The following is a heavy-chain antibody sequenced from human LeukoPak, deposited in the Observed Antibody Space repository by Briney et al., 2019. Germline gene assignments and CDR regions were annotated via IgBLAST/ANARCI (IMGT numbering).Heavy chain of an antibody. J-gene: IGHJ4*02. CDR2: INSDGSST. V-gene: IGHV3-74*01. CDR3: ARDRGGMYGSGSYDY. Sequence: GGSLRLSCAASGFTFSSYWMHWVRQAPGKGLVWVSRINSDGSSTSYADSVKGRFTISRDNAKNTLYLQMNSLRAEDTAVYYCARDRGGMYGSGSYDYWGQGTLVTVSS. CDR1: GFTFSSYW. D-gene: IGHD3-10*01.